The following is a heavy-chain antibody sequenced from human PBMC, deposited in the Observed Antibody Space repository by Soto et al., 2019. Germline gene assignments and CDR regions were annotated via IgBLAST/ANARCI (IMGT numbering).Heavy chain of an antibody. CDR2: MNMDGSRT. D-gene: IGHD2-21*01. CDR3: VRGDGDRYDGHGYLGRH. V-gene: IGHV3-74*01. CDR1: GFTFSIYW. Sequence: EVQLVESGGGLVQPGGSLSLSCAASGFTFSIYWMHWVRQAPGKGLVWVSRMNMDGSRTSYADFAKGRFTISRDDAKSTVYLQMSNLRAEDTAVYYCVRGDGDRYDGHGYLGRHWCQGNLVTVSS. J-gene: IGHJ4*02.